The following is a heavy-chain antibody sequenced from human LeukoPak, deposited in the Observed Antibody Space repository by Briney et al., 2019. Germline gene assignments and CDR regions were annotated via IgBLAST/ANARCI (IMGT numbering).Heavy chain of an antibody. CDR1: GFTLSDRW. CDR2: IKEDGSEK. CDR3: ARLGSYYGDYSYYFDY. D-gene: IGHD4-17*01. J-gene: IGHJ4*02. V-gene: IGHV3-7*01. Sequence: PGGSLRLSCAVSGFTLSDRWMSWVRQTPGKGLEWVATIKEDGSEKYYVDSVKGRFTISRDNAKNSLYLQMNSLRAEDTAVYYCARLGSYYGDYSYYFDYWGQGTLVTVSS.